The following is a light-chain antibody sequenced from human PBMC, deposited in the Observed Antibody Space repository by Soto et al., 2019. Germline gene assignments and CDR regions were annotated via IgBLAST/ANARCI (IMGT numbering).Light chain of an antibody. CDR2: GPS. V-gene: IGKV3-20*01. Sequence: VLTQSPGTLSLSPGESATLSCRASQSVRGNYFAWYQQRPGQAPRLLVYGPSVRAAGIPDRFRGSGSRTDFNLTINRVETEDFEVYSCHQFGMSPFTVGPGTTLDIK. J-gene: IGKJ3*01. CDR3: HQFGMSPFT. CDR1: QSVRGNY.